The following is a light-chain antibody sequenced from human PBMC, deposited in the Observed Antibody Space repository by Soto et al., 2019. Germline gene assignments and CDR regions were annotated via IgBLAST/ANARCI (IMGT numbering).Light chain of an antibody. CDR3: QQYGSSPWT. Sequence: EIVLTQSPGPLSLSPGDRATLSCRASQSVSSSFLAWYQQKPGQAPRLLIYGASSRATGIPARFSGSGSGTDFTLTISRLEPEDFAVYYCQQYGSSPWTFGQGTKVEIK. J-gene: IGKJ1*01. CDR2: GAS. V-gene: IGKV3-20*01. CDR1: QSVSSSF.